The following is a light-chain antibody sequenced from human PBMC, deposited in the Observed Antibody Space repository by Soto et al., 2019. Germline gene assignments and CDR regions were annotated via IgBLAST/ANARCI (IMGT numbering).Light chain of an antibody. J-gene: IGKJ2*03. CDR2: DAS. CDR3: QQRSDWPYS. V-gene: IGKV3-11*01. CDR1: QSVSIY. Sequence: EIVLTQSPATLSLSPGERVIVSCRASQSVSIYLAWYQQKPGQAPRLLIYDASKRATGIPARFSGSGSGTDITLTISSLETEDFAVYYCQQRSDWPYSFGQGTKLDIK.